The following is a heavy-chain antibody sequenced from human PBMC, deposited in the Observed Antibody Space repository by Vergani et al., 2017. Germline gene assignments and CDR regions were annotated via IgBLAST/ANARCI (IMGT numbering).Heavy chain of an antibody. CDR2: IYYSGST. Sequence: QVQLQESGPGLVKPSETLSLTCTVSGGSVSSGSYYWSWIRQPPGKGREWIGYIYYSGSTNYNPSLKSRVTISVYTSKNQFSLKLSAVTAADTAVYYCASLPCWSGKYYFDYWGQGTLVTVSS. V-gene: IGHV4-61*01. CDR1: GGSVSSGSYY. CDR3: ASLPCWSGKYYFDY. J-gene: IGHJ4*02. D-gene: IGHD3-3*01.